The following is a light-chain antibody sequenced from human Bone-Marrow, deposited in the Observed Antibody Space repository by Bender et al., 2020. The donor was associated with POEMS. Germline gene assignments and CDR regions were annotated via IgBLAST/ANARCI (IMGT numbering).Light chain of an antibody. Sequence: ISCSGSSSNIGGNAVNWWEQLPGTAPKLLIYGNDQRPSGVPDRFSGSKSGTSASLAISGLQSEDEADYFCSAWDGILNGWVFGGGTELTVL. CDR3: SAWDGILNGWV. CDR1: SSNIGGNA. CDR2: GND. V-gene: IGLV1-44*01. J-gene: IGLJ3*02.